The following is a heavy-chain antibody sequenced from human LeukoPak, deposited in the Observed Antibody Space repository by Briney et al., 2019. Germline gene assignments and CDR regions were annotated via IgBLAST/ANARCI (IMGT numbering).Heavy chain of an antibody. J-gene: IGHJ4*02. Sequence: ASVKASCKPSGYTFTGYYMHWVRQAPGQGLEWMGWINPNSGGTNYAQKFQGRVTMTRDTSISTAYMQLSRLRSDDTAVYYCARFLGYCSSTSCSPGDYWGQGTLVTVSS. D-gene: IGHD2-2*01. CDR1: GYTFTGYY. V-gene: IGHV1-2*02. CDR3: ARFLGYCSSTSCSPGDY. CDR2: INPNSGGT.